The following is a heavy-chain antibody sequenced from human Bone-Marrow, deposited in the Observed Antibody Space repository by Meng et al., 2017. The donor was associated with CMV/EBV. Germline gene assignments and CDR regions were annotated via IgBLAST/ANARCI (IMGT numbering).Heavy chain of an antibody. D-gene: IGHD1-26*01. V-gene: IGHV4-59*01. CDR2: IYYSGST. Sequence: GSLRLSCTVSGGSISSYYWSWIRQPPGKGLEWIGYIYYSGSTNYNPSLKSRVTISVDTSKNQFSLKLSSVTAADTAVYYCARGYSGSYLDYFDYWGQGTRVTGSS. CDR1: GGSISSYY. CDR3: ARGYSGSYLDYFDY. J-gene: IGHJ4*02.